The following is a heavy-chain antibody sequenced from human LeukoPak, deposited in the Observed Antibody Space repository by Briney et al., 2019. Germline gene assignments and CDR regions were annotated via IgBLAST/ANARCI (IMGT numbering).Heavy chain of an antibody. CDR2: INAGNGNT. V-gene: IGHV1-3*03. J-gene: IGHJ4*02. Sequence: ASVKVSCKASGGTFSSYAISWVRQAPGQRLEWMGWINAGNGNTKYSQEFQGRVTITRDTSASTAYMELSSLRSEDMAVYYCARAATGYYDSSGYSEYFDYWGQGTLVTVSS. CDR3: ARAATGYYDSSGYSEYFDY. D-gene: IGHD3-22*01. CDR1: GGTFSSYA.